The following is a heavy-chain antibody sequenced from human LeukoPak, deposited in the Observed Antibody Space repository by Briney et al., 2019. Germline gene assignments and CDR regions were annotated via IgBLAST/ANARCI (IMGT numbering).Heavy chain of an antibody. J-gene: IGHJ5*02. Sequence: PGASLQISCQASGSSFTSYWIARVRQLPGKGLEWMGVIYPDDFDTRYSPSFQGQITISADKSISTAFVQWTSLKASDTDIYYCARHGKLSAARNGFDRWGQGTLVTVSS. CDR1: GSSFTSYW. V-gene: IGHV5-51*01. D-gene: IGHD1-26*01. CDR3: ARHGKLSAARNGFDR. CDR2: IYPDDFDT.